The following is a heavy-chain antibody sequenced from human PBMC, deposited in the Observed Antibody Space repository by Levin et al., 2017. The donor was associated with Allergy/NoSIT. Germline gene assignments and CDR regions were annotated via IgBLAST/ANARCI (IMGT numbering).Heavy chain of an antibody. D-gene: IGHD2-15*01. CDR3: ARAASGGSYIDY. CDR1: GFTLSDYY. CDR2: ISISGGYT. V-gene: IGHV3-11*05. Sequence: GESLKISCAASGFTLSDYYMSYIRQAPGKGLELVSYISISGGYTNYADSVKGRFTISRDNAKNSLSLQMNSLRAEDTAVYYCARAASGGSYIDYWGQGTLVTVSS. J-gene: IGHJ4*02.